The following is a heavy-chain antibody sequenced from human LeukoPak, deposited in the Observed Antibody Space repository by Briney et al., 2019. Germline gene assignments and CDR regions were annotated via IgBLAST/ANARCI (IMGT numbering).Heavy chain of an antibody. CDR1: GFSFNYYW. D-gene: IGHD1-26*01. CDR3: ARDGPAATDDLDY. J-gene: IGHJ4*02. V-gene: IGHV3-7*01. Sequence: PGGSLRLSCAASGFSFNYYWMTWVRQAQGKGLEWVANIKEDGSMKLYLDSVKGRFTISRDNAKNLVFLQMDSLRADDTAVYYCARDGPAATDDLDYWGQGTLVTVSS. CDR2: IKEDGSMK.